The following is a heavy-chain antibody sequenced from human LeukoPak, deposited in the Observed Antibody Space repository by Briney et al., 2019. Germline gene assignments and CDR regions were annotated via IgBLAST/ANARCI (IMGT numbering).Heavy chain of an antibody. V-gene: IGHV3-9*01. J-gene: IGHJ4*02. D-gene: IGHD1-1*01. Sequence: PGRSLRLSCAASGFTFDDYAMHWGRQAPGKGVEWGSGISWNSGSIGYADSVKGRFTISRDNAKNSLYLQMNSLRAEDTALYYCAKDIGWTTKYYFDYWGQGTLVTVSS. CDR1: GFTFDDYA. CDR2: ISWNSGSI. CDR3: AKDIGWTTKYYFDY.